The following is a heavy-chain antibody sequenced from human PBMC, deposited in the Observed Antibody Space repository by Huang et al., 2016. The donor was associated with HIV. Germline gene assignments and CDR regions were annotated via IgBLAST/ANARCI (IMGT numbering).Heavy chain of an antibody. CDR3: ARSEPSRYYFDY. J-gene: IGHJ4*02. CDR1: GFTFSNYA. CDR2: ISKEGSTK. Sequence: QVQLVESGGGVVQPGTSLRLSCAASGFTFSNYAMNWVRQATGKGMEGVAVISKEGSTKYYADSVKGRFTISRDNSKNTVYLQMNSLRAEDTAVYYCARSEPSRYYFDYWGQGTLVTVSS. V-gene: IGHV3-30-3*01.